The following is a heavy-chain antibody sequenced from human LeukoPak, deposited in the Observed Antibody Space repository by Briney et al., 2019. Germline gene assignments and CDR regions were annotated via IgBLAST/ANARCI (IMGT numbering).Heavy chain of an antibody. CDR1: GYTFTSYG. J-gene: IGHJ2*01. CDR3: ARGGPSGSSPHWYFDL. V-gene: IGHV1-18*01. CDR2: ISAYNGNT. Sequence: ASVKVSCKASGYTFTSYGISWVRRAPGQGLEWMGWISAYNGNTNYAQKLQGRVTMTTDTSTSTAYMELRSLRSDDTAVYYCARGGPSGSSPHWYFDLWGRGTLVTVSS. D-gene: IGHD1-26*01.